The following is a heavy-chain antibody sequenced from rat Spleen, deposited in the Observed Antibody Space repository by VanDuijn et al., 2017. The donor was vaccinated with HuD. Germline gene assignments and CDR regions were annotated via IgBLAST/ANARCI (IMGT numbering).Heavy chain of an antibody. CDR1: SYSITSNY. CDR3: ARAYYYGSYMGYVMDA. V-gene: IGHV3-3*01. J-gene: IGHJ4*01. D-gene: IGHD1-2*01. Sequence: EVQLQESGPGLVKPSQSLSLTCSVTSYSITSNYWGWIRKFPGNKLEWMGYINGAGSTDYNPSLKSSRISITRDTSKNQLFLQVNSVNTEDTATYYCARAYYYGSYMGYVMDAWGQGASVTVSS. CDR2: INGAGST.